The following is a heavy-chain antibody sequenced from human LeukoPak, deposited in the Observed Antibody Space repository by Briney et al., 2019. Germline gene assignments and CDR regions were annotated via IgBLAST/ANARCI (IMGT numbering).Heavy chain of an antibody. CDR1: ADSISSGIYY. CDR2: ISTSGST. V-gene: IGHV4-61*02. J-gene: IGHJ5*02. CDR3: ARGVSLVRGMWFDP. D-gene: IGHD3-10*01. Sequence: PSETLSLTCTVSADSISSGIYYWSWIRQPAGKGLEWIGRISTSGSTDYNPSLRSRVTISSDASKNQLSLRLNSVTAADTAMCYCARGVSLVRGMWFDPWGQGTLVAVSS.